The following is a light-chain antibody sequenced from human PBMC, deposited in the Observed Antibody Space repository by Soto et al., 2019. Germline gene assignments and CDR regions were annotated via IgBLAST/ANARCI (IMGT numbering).Light chain of an antibody. CDR1: QIVPRTY. CDR2: GAS. Sequence: ALTHSPVSLSLSPLSRATLFFMSIQIVPRTYLAWYQQKPGQAPSLLIYGASNRATGIPDRFSGSGSETDFTLTISRLEPEDFAVYYCQQYSRSPRTFGQGTKVDIK. J-gene: IGKJ1*01. CDR3: QQYSRSPRT. V-gene: IGKV3-20*01.